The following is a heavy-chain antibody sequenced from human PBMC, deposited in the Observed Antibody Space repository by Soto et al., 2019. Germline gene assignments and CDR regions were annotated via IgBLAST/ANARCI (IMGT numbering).Heavy chain of an antibody. V-gene: IGHV3-13*01. D-gene: IGHD3-16*01. J-gene: IGHJ5*02. CDR3: EGGGIGGVSWNGFDT. Sequence: GGSLRLSCAASGFTFSSHDMHWVRQVTGKGLEWVSGIDSAGDAKYPASVKGRFTITRENAKKSLHLQMNSLRAGDTAVYYCEGGGIGGVSWNGFDTGGGGPLATVS. CDR1: GFTFSSHD. CDR2: IDSAGDA.